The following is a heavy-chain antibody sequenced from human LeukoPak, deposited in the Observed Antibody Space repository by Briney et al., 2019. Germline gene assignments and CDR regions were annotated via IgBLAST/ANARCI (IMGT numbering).Heavy chain of an antibody. V-gene: IGHV3-7*03. D-gene: IGHD2-21*02. CDR1: GITFSNYW. CDR2: IKQDGSDK. Sequence: RGSLRLSRAASGITFSNYWMKWVRQAPGKGLEWLATIKQDGSDKFYVDSVKGRFTISRDNAGNSLYLQMNSLRAEDTAVYYCATYHNTLTAKRSYYWGQGTLVTVSS. CDR3: ATYHNTLTAKRSYY. J-gene: IGHJ4*02.